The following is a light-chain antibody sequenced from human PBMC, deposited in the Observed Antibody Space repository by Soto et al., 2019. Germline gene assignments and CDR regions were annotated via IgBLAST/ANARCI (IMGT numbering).Light chain of an antibody. CDR2: GAS. V-gene: IGKV3-20*01. CDR1: QSVSSSY. Sequence: EIVLTQSPGTLSLSPGERATLSCRASQSVSSSYLAWYQQKPCQAPRLLIYGASSRATGIPDRFSGSGSGSDFTLTISRLEPEDFAVYDGHQDGSSPLTFGGGTKVEIK. J-gene: IGKJ4*01. CDR3: HQDGSSPLT.